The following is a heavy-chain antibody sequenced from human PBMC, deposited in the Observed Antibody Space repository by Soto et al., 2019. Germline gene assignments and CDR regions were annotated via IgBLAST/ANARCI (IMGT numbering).Heavy chain of an antibody. J-gene: IGHJ4*02. CDR1: GFTFDDYA. D-gene: IGHD6-19*01. V-gene: IGHV3-9*01. Sequence: EVQLVESGGGLVQPGRSLRLSCAASGFTFDDYAMHWVRQAPGKGLEWVSGISWNSGSIGYADSVKGRFTISRDNAKNSLYLQMNSLRAEDTALYYCAKGYSSGWRSYYFDYWGQGTLVTVSS. CDR3: AKGYSSGWRSYYFDY. CDR2: ISWNSGSI.